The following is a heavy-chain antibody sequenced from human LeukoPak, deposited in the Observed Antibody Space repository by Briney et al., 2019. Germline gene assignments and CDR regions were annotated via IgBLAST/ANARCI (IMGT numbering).Heavy chain of an antibody. D-gene: IGHD3-10*01. Sequence: GASVKVSCKASGYTFTGYYMHWVRQAPGQGLEWMGWINPNSGGTNYAQKFQGRVTMTRDTSISTAHMELSRLRSDDTAVYYCARGGLLWFGDPTQIFDYWGQGTLVTVSS. J-gene: IGHJ4*02. CDR1: GYTFTGYY. V-gene: IGHV1-2*02. CDR2: INPNSGGT. CDR3: ARGGLLWFGDPTQIFDY.